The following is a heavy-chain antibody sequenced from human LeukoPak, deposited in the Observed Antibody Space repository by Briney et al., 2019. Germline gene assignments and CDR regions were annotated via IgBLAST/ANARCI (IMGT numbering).Heavy chain of an antibody. CDR2: IYYSGST. CDR3: ARHTTAAVDYLDV. V-gene: IGHV4-39*01. J-gene: IGHJ6*03. CDR1: GGSISSSSYY. Sequence: SETLSLTYTVSGGSISSSSYYWGWIRQPPGKGLEWIGSIYYSGSTYYNSSLKSRVTISVDTSKNEFSLKLSSVTAADTAVYYCARHTTAAVDYLDVWGQGTTVTVSS. D-gene: IGHD6-13*01.